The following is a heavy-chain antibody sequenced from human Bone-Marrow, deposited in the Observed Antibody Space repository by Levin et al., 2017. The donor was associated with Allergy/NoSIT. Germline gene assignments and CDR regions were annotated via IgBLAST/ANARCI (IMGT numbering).Heavy chain of an antibody. D-gene: IGHD6-19*01. CDR3: ASGRFSSGWYPDYFDY. CDR1: GFTFSSTW. V-gene: IGHV3-7*02. J-gene: IGHJ4*02. Sequence: SCAASGFTFSSTWMSWVRLTPGKGMEWVANIKPDGSRTYYVDSVKGRFTISRDNAKTSLFLQMNSLSVEDTAVYFCASGRFSSGWYPDYFDYWGQGTLVTVSS. CDR2: IKPDGSRT.